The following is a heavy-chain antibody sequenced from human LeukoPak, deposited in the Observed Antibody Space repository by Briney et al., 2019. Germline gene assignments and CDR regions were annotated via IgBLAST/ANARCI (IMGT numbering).Heavy chain of an antibody. CDR2: IYYSGST. CDR1: GYSISSGYY. CDR3: ARSIHYDSSGYFGTPAAFDI. D-gene: IGHD3-22*01. V-gene: IGHV4-61*01. Sequence: SETLSLTCTVSGYSISSGYYWSWIRQPPGKGLEWIGYIYYSGSTNYNPSLKSRVTISVDTSKNQFSLKLSSVTAADTAVYYCARSIHYDSSGYFGTPAAFDIWGQGTMVTVSS. J-gene: IGHJ3*02.